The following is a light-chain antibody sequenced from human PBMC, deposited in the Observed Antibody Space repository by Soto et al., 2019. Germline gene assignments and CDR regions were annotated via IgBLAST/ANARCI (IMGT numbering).Light chain of an antibody. Sequence: DIQMTHSPSSVSSSVGDRISISFRASQDIGGRLAWFQQKPGKAPQYPIQAASILQSGVPSRFSGSGSGTEFTLTISSLQPDDFATYYCQQYNSYITFGQGTRLEI. V-gene: IGKV1D-16*01. CDR1: QDIGGR. CDR2: AAS. J-gene: IGKJ5*01. CDR3: QQYNSYIT.